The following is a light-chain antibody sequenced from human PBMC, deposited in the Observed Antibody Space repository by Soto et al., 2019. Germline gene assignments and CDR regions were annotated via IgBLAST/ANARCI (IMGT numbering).Light chain of an antibody. CDR1: QSISNH. V-gene: IGKV1-39*01. J-gene: IGKJ1*01. Sequence: DIQITQSPSSLSASVADRVMITCRASQSISNHLNWYQQKPGKAPKPLIFAASSLQSGVPSRFSGSRSGPDFTLTISSLQPEDFATYYCQQSYSSPPTFGQGTKVDI. CDR2: AAS. CDR3: QQSYSSPPT.